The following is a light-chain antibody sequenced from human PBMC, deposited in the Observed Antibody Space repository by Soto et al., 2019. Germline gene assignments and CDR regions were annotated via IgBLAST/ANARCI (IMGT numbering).Light chain of an antibody. CDR3: QQYYSYPQT. Sequence: DIQMTQSPSTLSASVGDRVTITCRASQNIKNWLTWHQQKPGKAPNRLIYAASSLQSGVPSRFSGSGSETDFTLTISCLQSEDFATYSCQQYYSYPQTFGGGTKVDI. J-gene: IGKJ4*01. V-gene: IGKV1-5*01. CDR1: QNIKNW. CDR2: AAS.